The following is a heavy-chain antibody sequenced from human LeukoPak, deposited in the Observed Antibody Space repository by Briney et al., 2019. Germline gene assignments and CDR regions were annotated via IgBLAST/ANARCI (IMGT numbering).Heavy chain of an antibody. Sequence: SETLSLTCTVSGGSISSSSYYWGWIRQPPGKGLEWIGSIYYSGSTYYNPSLKSRVTISVDTSKNQFSLKLSSVTAADTAVYYCARMGAYRDDYVWGSYRGAFDIWGQGTMVTVSS. J-gene: IGHJ3*02. CDR1: GGSISSSSYY. CDR3: ARMGAYRDDYVWGSYRGAFDI. V-gene: IGHV4-39*07. D-gene: IGHD3-16*01. CDR2: IYYSGST.